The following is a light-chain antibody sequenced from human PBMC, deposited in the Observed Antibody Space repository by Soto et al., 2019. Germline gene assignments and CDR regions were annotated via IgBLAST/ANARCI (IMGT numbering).Light chain of an antibody. J-gene: IGKJ5*01. Sequence: EIVLTQSPGTLSVSPGERATLSCRASQSVNSNYLAWYQQKPGQAPRLLIYGISKRATDIPDRFSGSGSGTEFTLTISSLQPEDFATYYCKQHGQWPITFGQGTRLEIK. CDR1: QSVNSNY. CDR2: GIS. V-gene: IGKV3-20*01. CDR3: KQHGQWPIT.